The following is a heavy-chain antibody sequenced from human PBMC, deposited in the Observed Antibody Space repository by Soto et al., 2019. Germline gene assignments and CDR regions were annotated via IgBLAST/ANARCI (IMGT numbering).Heavy chain of an antibody. CDR2: IYYSGST. Sequence: SETLSLTCTVSGGSISSYYWSWIRQPPGKGLEWIGYIYYSGSTNYNPSLKSRVTISVDTSKNQFSLKLSSVTAADTAVYYCAREANCSGGSCYKDYWGQGTLVTVSS. CDR1: GGSISSYY. D-gene: IGHD2-15*01. V-gene: IGHV4-59*01. CDR3: AREANCSGGSCYKDY. J-gene: IGHJ4*02.